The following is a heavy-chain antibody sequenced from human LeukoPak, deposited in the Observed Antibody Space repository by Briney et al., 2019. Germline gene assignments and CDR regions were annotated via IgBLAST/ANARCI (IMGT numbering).Heavy chain of an antibody. CDR3: ATANWGSIDY. J-gene: IGHJ4*02. V-gene: IGHV1-24*01. CDR2: FDPEDGET. Sequence: ASVKVSCKVSGYTLTELSMYWVRQAPGKGLEWMGGFDPEDGETIYTQKFQGRVTMTEDTSTDTAYMELSSLRSEDTAVYYCATANWGSIDYWGQGTLVTVSS. D-gene: IGHD7-27*01. CDR1: GYTLTELS.